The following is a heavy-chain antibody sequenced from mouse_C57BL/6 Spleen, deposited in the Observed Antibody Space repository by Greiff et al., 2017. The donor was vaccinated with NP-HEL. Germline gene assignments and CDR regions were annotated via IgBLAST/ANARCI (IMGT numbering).Heavy chain of an antibody. CDR2: IYPSDSET. V-gene: IGHV1-61*01. J-gene: IGHJ2*01. Sequence: VQLQQPGAELVRPGSSVKLSCKASGYTFTSYWMDWVKQRPGQGLEWIGNIYPSDSETHYNQKFKDKATLTVDKSSSTAYMQLSSLTSDDSAVYSCARQLRSYFDYWGQGTTLTVSS. CDR1: GYTFTSYW. CDR3: ARQLRSYFDY. D-gene: IGHD3-1*01.